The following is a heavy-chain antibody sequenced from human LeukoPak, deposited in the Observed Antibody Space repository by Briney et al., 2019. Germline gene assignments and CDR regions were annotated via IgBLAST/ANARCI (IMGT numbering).Heavy chain of an antibody. Sequence: GGSLRLSCAASGFTFSSFAMNWVRQAPGKGLEWVSAISGSGASTYYADSVKGRFTISRDNSKNTLYLQMNSLRAEDTAVYYCAKDGYTSGWSPPDYWGQGTLVTVSS. V-gene: IGHV3-23*01. CDR3: AKDGYTSGWSPPDY. CDR1: GFTFSSFA. D-gene: IGHD6-19*01. J-gene: IGHJ4*02. CDR2: ISGSGAST.